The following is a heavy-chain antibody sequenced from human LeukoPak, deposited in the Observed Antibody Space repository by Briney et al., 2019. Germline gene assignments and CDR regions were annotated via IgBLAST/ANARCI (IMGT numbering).Heavy chain of an antibody. CDR3: TRDASLSQPGGFDY. CDR1: GFTFRTHS. J-gene: IGHJ4*02. CDR2: ITKSSTYV. D-gene: IGHD6-13*01. Sequence: GGSLRLACEASGFTFRTHSMNWVRQAPGKGLEWVSAITKSSTYVYYADSVKGRFTISRDNAKNSLSLQMNSLRAEDTAVYYCTRDASLSQPGGFDYWGQGTLVTVSS. V-gene: IGHV3-21*01.